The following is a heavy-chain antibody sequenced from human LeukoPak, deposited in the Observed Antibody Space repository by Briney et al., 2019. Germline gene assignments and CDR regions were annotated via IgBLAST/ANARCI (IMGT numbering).Heavy chain of an antibody. J-gene: IGHJ5*02. Sequence: SETLSLTCIVSGGSISSYYWSWIRQPAGKGLEWIGRIYTSGSTNYNPSLKSRVTISVDTSKNQFSLKLSSVTAADTAVYYCARESAYDFWISHGLNWFDPWGQGTLVTVSS. CDR3: ARESAYDFWISHGLNWFDP. V-gene: IGHV4-4*07. CDR2: IYTSGST. CDR1: GGSISSYY. D-gene: IGHD3-3*01.